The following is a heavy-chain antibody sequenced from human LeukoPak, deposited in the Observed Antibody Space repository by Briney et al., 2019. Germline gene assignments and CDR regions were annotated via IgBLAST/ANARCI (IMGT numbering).Heavy chain of an antibody. D-gene: IGHD5-12*01. CDR2: ITQDGSKE. CDR3: VRDGGVSGYDLLDY. Sequence: GGSLRLSCAASGFAFSDYWMTWVRQAPGKGLEWVAHITQDGSKEHYMDSVKARFTISRDNAKNSLSLQMNSLRAEDTAVYYCVRDGGVSGYDLLDYWGQGTLVTVSS. V-gene: IGHV3-7*01. CDR1: GFAFSDYW. J-gene: IGHJ4*02.